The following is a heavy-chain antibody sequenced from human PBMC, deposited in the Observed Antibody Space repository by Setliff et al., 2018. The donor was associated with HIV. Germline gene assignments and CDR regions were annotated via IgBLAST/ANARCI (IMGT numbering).Heavy chain of an antibody. Sequence: AGGSLRLSCAASGFTFSNAWMSWVRQAPGKGLEWVGRIKSKTDGGTTDYAAPAKGRFTISRDDSKNMAYLQMNSLKIEDTALYFCSINSPLSSWGQGTLVTVSS. CDR3: SINSPLSS. CDR1: GFTFSNAW. CDR2: IKSKTDGGTT. J-gene: IGHJ4*02. D-gene: IGHD6-6*01. V-gene: IGHV3-15*01.